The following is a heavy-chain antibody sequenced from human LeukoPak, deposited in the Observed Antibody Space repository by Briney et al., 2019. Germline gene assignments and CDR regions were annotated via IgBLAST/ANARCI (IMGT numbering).Heavy chain of an antibody. D-gene: IGHD6-13*01. CDR1: GGSISSSSYY. CDR2: IYYSGST. J-gene: IGHJ4*02. Sequence: SETLSLTCTVSGGSISSSSYYWGWIRQPPGKGLEWIGSIYYSGSTYYNPSLKSRVTISVDTSKNQFSLKLSSVTAADTAVYYCARPHSSSWYLFDYWGQGTLVTVSS. V-gene: IGHV4-39*01. CDR3: ARPHSSSWYLFDY.